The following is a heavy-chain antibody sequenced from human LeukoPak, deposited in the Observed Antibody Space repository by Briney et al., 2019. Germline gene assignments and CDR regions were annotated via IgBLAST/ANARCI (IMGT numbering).Heavy chain of an antibody. D-gene: IGHD6-19*01. V-gene: IGHV3-30*18. CDR2: ISYDGSNK. Sequence: PGRSLRLSCAASGFTFSSYGMHWVRQAPGKGLEWVAVISYDGSNKHYADSVKGRITISRDNSKNTLYLQMNSLRAEDTAVYYCAKDSGQWLVGNYYGMDVWGQGATVTVSS. CDR3: AKDSGQWLVGNYYGMDV. CDR1: GFTFSSYG. J-gene: IGHJ6*02.